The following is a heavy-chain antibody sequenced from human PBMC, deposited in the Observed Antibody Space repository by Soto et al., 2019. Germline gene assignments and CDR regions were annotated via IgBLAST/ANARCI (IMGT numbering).Heavy chain of an antibody. CDR1: GFTFTNYD. D-gene: IGHD2-15*01. V-gene: IGHV3-23*01. J-gene: IGHJ6*03. Sequence: EVQLLESGGGLVQPGGSLTLSCAASGFTFTNYDMRWVRQPPGKGLEWVSVIRSRGGSTNYAGSVKGRFTVSRDNSKNTLYLQMHSLRAEDTAVYYCAKVFCSGGSCPTDYSYMDVWGKGTRVTVSS. CDR3: AKVFCSGGSCPTDYSYMDV. CDR2: IRSRGGST.